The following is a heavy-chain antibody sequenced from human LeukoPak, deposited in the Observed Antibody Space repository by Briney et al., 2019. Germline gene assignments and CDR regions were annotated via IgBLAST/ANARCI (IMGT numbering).Heavy chain of an antibody. J-gene: IGHJ4*02. D-gene: IGHD3-10*01. CDR2: VNPNSGNT. Sequence: ASVKVSCKASGYTFASYGISWVRQATGQGLEWMGWVNPNSGNTGYAQKFQGRVTITRNTSISTAYMELSSLRSEDTAVYYCARGDRKLYGSGSYSFDYWGQGTLVTVSS. CDR3: ARGDRKLYGSGSYSFDY. V-gene: IGHV1-8*03. CDR1: GYTFASYG.